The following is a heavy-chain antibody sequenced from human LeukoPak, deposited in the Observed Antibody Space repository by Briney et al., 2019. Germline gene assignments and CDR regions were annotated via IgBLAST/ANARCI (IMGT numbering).Heavy chain of an antibody. D-gene: IGHD6-25*01. J-gene: IGHJ6*02. CDR3: VKVAAAGYYYYGMDV. CDR1: GFTFSSYA. V-gene: IGHV3-64D*06. Sequence: GRSLRLSCAASGFTFSSYAMHWVRQAPGKGLEYVSAISSNGGSTYYADSVKGRFTISRDNSKNTLYLQMSSLGAEDTAVYYCVKVAAAGYYYYGMDVWGRGTTVTVSS. CDR2: ISSNGGST.